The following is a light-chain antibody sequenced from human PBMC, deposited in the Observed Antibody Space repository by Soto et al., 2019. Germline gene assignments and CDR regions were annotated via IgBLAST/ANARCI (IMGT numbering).Light chain of an antibody. J-gene: IGKJ4*01. V-gene: IGKV3-15*01. Sequence: EIVMTQSPATLSVSPGERATLSCRASQSVSSNLAWYQQKPGQAPRLLIYGASTRATGIPARFSGSGSGTEFPLTISSLQSEDFAVYYCQQYNKLPLTFGGGTKVEIK. CDR3: QQYNKLPLT. CDR1: QSVSSN. CDR2: GAS.